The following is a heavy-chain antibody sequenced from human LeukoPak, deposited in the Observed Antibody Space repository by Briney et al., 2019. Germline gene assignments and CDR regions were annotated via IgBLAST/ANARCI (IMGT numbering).Heavy chain of an antibody. CDR3: ARGKDHDFWNPFDH. CDR1: GFTFSDYY. CDR2: INSGSTI. D-gene: IGHD3-3*01. Sequence: PGGSLRLSCAASGFTFSDYYMSWIRQAPGMGLEWVPYINSGSTIYYADSVKGRFTISRDISKNTLYLQMDSLRAEDTAAYYCARGKDHDFWNPFDHWGQGTLVTVSS. J-gene: IGHJ4*02. V-gene: IGHV3-11*01.